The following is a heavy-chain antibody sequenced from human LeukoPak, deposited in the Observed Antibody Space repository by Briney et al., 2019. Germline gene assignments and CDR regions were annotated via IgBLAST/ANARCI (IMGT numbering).Heavy chain of an antibody. V-gene: IGHV4-39*07. CDR2: IYYHENT. Sequence: SETLSLTCTVSGGSISSSTDYWGWIRQAPGKGLEWIGSIYYHENTYYNSSLKSRVTISVDKSKNQISLKLSSVTAADTAMYYCARASHDYGEYSHFDYWGQGTLVTVSS. CDR3: ARASHDYGEYSHFDY. D-gene: IGHD4-17*01. CDR1: GGSISSSTDY. J-gene: IGHJ4*02.